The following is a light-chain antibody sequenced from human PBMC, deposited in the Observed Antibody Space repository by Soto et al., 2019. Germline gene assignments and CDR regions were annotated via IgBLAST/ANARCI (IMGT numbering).Light chain of an antibody. CDR1: DDIINS. Sequence: EIHVTQSPSSLSASVGARVTITCQASDDIINSLNWYQQTPGKAPKLLIHDASILQTGVPSRFSGSGSGTDFTFTITSLQHEDIATYYCQQYDILPITFGGGTKVDIK. CDR2: DAS. J-gene: IGKJ4*01. CDR3: QQYDILPIT. V-gene: IGKV1-33*01.